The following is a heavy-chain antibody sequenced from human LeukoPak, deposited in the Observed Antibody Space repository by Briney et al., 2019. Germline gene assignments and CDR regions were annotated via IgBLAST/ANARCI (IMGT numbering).Heavy chain of an antibody. Sequence: ASVKVSCKASGYTFTNFGISWVRQATGQGLEWMGWISAYNGNTIYAQMLQGRVTMTTDTSTNTAYMELRSLRSDDTAVYYCARDLHIVVLTGNHEGFDVWGPGTMVTVSS. J-gene: IGHJ3*01. D-gene: IGHD2-21*02. CDR1: GYTFTNFG. V-gene: IGHV1-18*01. CDR3: ARDLHIVVLTGNHEGFDV. CDR2: ISAYNGNT.